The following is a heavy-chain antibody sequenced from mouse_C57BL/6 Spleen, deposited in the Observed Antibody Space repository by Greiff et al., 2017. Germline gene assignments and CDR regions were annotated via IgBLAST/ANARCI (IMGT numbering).Heavy chain of an antibody. D-gene: IGHD1-1*01. CDR3: ARPTVSATRYFDV. J-gene: IGHJ1*03. V-gene: IGHV1-81*01. Sequence: VQLQQSGAELARPGASVKLSCKASGYTFTSYGISWVKQRTGQGLEWIGEIYPRSGNTYYNEKFKGKATLTADKSSSTAYMELRSLTSEDSAVYFCARPTVSATRYFDVWGTGTTVTVSS. CDR1: GYTFTSYG. CDR2: IYPRSGNT.